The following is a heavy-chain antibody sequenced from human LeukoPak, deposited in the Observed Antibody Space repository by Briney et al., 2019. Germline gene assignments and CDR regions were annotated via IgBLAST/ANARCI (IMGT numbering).Heavy chain of an antibody. Sequence: GGSLRLSCAASGFTFSSYAMHWVRQAPGKGLEWVAVISYDGSNKYYADSVKGRFTISRDNSKSTLYLQMNSLGAEDTAVYYCAKGYYYDSSGYSPLDYWGQGTLVTVSS. J-gene: IGHJ4*02. CDR2: ISYDGSNK. V-gene: IGHV3-30-3*01. D-gene: IGHD3-22*01. CDR1: GFTFSSYA. CDR3: AKGYYYDSSGYSPLDY.